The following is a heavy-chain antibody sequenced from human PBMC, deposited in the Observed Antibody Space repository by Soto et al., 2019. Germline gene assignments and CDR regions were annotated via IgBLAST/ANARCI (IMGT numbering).Heavy chain of an antibody. CDR2: ISGSGGST. J-gene: IGHJ4*02. CDR3: ATRGSGSYFGY. D-gene: IGHD1-26*01. V-gene: IGHV3-23*01. CDR1: GFTFSSYA. Sequence: EVQLLESGGGLVQPGGSLRLSCAASGFTFSSYAMSWVRQAPGKGLEWVSVISGSGGSTYYADSVKGRFTISRDNSKNTMDLHMNSLRAEDTAVYNCATRGSGSYFGYWGQGSPVTV.